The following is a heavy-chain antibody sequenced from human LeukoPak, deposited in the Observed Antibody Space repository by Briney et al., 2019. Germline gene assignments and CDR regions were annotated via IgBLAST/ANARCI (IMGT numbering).Heavy chain of an antibody. V-gene: IGHV3-7*03. J-gene: IGHJ4*02. CDR2: IKQDGSEK. CDR3: AKALMSSTSPFDY. CDR1: GFSVSGYW. D-gene: IGHD2-2*01. Sequence: GGSLRLSCAVSGFSVSGYWMTWVRQAPGKGLEWVANIKQDGSEKNYVDSVKGRFTISRDNAENSLFLQMNSLRAEDTAVYYCAKALMSSTSPFDYWGQGTLVTVSS.